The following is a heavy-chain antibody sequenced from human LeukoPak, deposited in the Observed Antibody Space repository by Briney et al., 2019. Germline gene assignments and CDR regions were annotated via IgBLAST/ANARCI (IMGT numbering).Heavy chain of an antibody. V-gene: IGHV3-48*03. CDR1: GFTFSNYE. Sequence: PGGSLRLSCAASGFTFSNYEMNWVRQAPGKGLEWVSYISGGASTIYYADSVMGRFTTSRDNAKDSLYLQMNSLRAEDTAFYYCARVSSSAGWYDFDYWGQGTLVTVSS. D-gene: IGHD6-19*01. CDR3: ARVSSSAGWYDFDY. CDR2: ISGGASTI. J-gene: IGHJ4*02.